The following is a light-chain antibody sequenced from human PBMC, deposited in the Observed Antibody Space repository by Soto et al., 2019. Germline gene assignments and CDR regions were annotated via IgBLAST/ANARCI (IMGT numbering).Light chain of an antibody. CDR3: QQYASSPLT. V-gene: IGKV3-20*01. Sequence: EIVLTQSPGTLSLSSGERATLSCRASQSVRSNYLAWYQQKPDQAPRLLIYGASIRSTGIPDRFGGSGSVTYVTLTISRLELEDFAGDNVQQYASSPLTFGGGTKVEMK. J-gene: IGKJ4*01. CDR2: GAS. CDR1: QSVRSNY.